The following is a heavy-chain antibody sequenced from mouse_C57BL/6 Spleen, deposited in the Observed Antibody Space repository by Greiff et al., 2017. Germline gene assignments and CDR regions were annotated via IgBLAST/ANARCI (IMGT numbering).Heavy chain of an antibody. D-gene: IGHD1-1*01. J-gene: IGHJ1*03. CDR3: ARKFYDGSSYGYWYFDV. V-gene: IGHV1-69*01. CDR1: GYTFTSYW. CDR2: IDPSDSYT. Sequence: QVQLQQPGAELVMPGASVKLSCKASGYTFTSYWMHWVKQRPGQGLEWIGEIDPSDSYTNYNQKFKGKSTLTVDKSSSTAYMQLSSLTSEDSAVYYCARKFYDGSSYGYWYFDVWGTGTPVTVSS.